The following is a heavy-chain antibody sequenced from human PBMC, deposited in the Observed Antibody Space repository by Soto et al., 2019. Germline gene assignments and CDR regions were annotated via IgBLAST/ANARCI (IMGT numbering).Heavy chain of an antibody. V-gene: IGHV3-74*01. Sequence: GALRLSCVVSGVTFSMYWMHWFRQVPGQIPFWVSRISDDGTTTNYADSVRGRFTISRDNSKNTLYLQMNNLKPDDTAIYYCTRGHRADLFGTGAHLGQGTPVTLSS. CDR3: TRGHRADLFGTGAH. D-gene: IGHD3-16*01. J-gene: IGHJ4*02. CDR2: ISDDGTTT. CDR1: GVTFSMYW.